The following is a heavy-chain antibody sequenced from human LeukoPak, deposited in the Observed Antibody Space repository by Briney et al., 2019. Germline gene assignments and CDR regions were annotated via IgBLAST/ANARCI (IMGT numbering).Heavy chain of an antibody. CDR2: INTDGSTT. D-gene: IGHD3-22*01. Sequence: PGGPLRLSCAASGFTFSSYWLHWVRQAPGKGLVWVSRINTDGSTTDYADSVKGRFTISRDNAKNTLYLQVNSLGAEDTAVYYCARESYYDSSGFDYWGQGTLVTVSS. J-gene: IGHJ4*02. CDR1: GFTFSSYW. V-gene: IGHV3-74*01. CDR3: ARESYYDSSGFDY.